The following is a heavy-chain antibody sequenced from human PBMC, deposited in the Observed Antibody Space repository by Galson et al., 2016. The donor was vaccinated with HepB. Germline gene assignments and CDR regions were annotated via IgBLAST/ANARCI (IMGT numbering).Heavy chain of an antibody. CDR1: GFTFDDYT. V-gene: IGHV3-9*01. D-gene: IGHD3-9*01. CDR3: ARDPRYNIFTGYYNA. J-gene: IGHJ5*02. CDR2: ISWNSNNI. Sequence: SLRLSCAASGFTFDDYTMHWVRQAPGRGLEWVSGISWNSNNIGYADSVKGRFTISRDNAKNSLFLQMNSLRPEDTAFYYCARDPRYNIFTGYYNAWGQGTLVAVSS.